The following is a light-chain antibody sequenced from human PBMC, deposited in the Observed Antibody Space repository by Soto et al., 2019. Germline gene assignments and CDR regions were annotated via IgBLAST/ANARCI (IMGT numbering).Light chain of an antibody. J-gene: IGKJ1*01. CDR3: QQYNNWPPWT. V-gene: IGKV3-15*01. Sequence: EIVMTQSPATLSVSPGEGATLSCRASQSVSSKLAWYQQKPGQAPRLLIYGASTRATGIPARFSGSGSGTEFTLIISSLQSEDFAVYYCQQYNNWPPWTFGQGTKVDNK. CDR1: QSVSSK. CDR2: GAS.